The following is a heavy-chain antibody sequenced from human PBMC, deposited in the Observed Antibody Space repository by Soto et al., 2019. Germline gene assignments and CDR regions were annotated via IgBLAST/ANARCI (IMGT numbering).Heavy chain of an antibody. CDR2: IWYDGSNK. Sequence: QVQLVESGGGVVQPGRSLRLSCAASGFTFSSYGMHWVRQAPGKGLEWVAVIWYDGSNKYYADSVKGRFTISRDNSKNTLYLQMNSLRAEDTAVYYCARDSLTMVRGVILAEMDVWGKGTTVTVSS. CDR3: ARDSLTMVRGVILAEMDV. V-gene: IGHV3-33*01. D-gene: IGHD3-10*01. J-gene: IGHJ6*04. CDR1: GFTFSSYG.